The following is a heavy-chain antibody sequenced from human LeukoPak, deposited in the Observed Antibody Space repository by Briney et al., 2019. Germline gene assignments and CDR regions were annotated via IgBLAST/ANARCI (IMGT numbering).Heavy chain of an antibody. D-gene: IGHD3-3*01. CDR3: ARGGDFYDFWSGYYTGMDY. J-gene: IGHJ4*02. Sequence: GGSLRLSCAASGLTLSGYAMHWVRQAPGKGLEWVAVISYDGGNKYYADSVKGRFTISRDNSKNTLYLQMNSLRAEDTAVYYCARGGDFYDFWSGYYTGMDYWGQGTLVTVSS. CDR2: ISYDGGNK. CDR1: GLTLSGYA. V-gene: IGHV3-30*04.